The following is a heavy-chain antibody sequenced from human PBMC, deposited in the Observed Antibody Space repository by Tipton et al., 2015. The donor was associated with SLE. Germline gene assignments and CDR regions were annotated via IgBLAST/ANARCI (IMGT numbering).Heavy chain of an antibody. D-gene: IGHD2-15*01. CDR3: GRAQGYCSGGVFSHIDS. CDR1: GFTFDDYG. V-gene: IGHV3-20*04. J-gene: IGHJ4*02. CDR2: IGWDGTKT. Sequence: GSLRLSCAASGFTFDDYGMSWVRQGPGQAPEWVAGIGWDGTKTGYADSLKGRVTISRDNPKNSLYLQMNRLRVEDTALYYCGRAQGYCSGGVFSHIDSWGQGTLVTVSS.